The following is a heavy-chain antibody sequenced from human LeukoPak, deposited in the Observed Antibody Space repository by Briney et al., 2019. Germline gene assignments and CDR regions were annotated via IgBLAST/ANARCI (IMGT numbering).Heavy chain of an antibody. CDR3: ARDKRYAFDN. V-gene: IGHV1-18*01. D-gene: IGHD3-9*01. CDR2: ISANSGDT. J-gene: IGHJ4*03. Sequence: ASVKVSCKASGYTFTSYGISWVRQAPGQGLEWMGWISANSGDTKFAQKFQGRVTMTTETSTNTAYMELRSLRFDDTAIYYCARDKRYAFDNWGQGTTVTVSS. CDR1: GYTFTSYG.